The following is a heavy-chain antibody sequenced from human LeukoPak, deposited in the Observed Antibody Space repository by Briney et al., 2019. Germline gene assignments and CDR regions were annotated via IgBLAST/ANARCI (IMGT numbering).Heavy chain of an antibody. CDR2: ISGSGGST. V-gene: IGHV3-23*01. J-gene: IGHJ6*02. CDR1: GFTFSSYA. D-gene: IGHD1-1*01. CDR3: AKQLPIFMGLFYGMDV. Sequence: GGSLRLSCAASGFTFSSYAMSWVRQAPGKGLEWVSAISGSGGSTYYADSVKGRFTISRDNSKNTLYLQMNSLRAEDTAVYYCAKQLPIFMGLFYGMDVWGQGTTVTVSS.